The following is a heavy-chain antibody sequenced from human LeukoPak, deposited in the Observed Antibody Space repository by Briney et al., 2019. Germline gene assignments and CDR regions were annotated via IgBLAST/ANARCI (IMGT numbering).Heavy chain of an antibody. Sequence: ASVKVSCKASGYTFTSYYMHWVRQAPGQGLEWMGIINPSGGSTSYAQKFQGRVTITRNTSISTAYMELSSLRSEDTAVYYCALMGSSRRRYYYYYMDVWGKGTTVTVSS. CDR1: GYTFTSYY. V-gene: IGHV1-46*01. D-gene: IGHD6-13*01. CDR3: ALMGSSRRRYYYYYMDV. CDR2: INPSGGST. J-gene: IGHJ6*03.